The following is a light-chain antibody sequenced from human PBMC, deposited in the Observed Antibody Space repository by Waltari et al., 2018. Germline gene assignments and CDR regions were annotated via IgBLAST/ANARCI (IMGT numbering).Light chain of an antibody. J-gene: IGKJ2*01. CDR2: AAS. CDR1: QATGSS. V-gene: IGKV1-9*01. Sequence: DIRLTQSPSFLSASVGDRVTISCRASQATGSSFAWYQQKPGKAPRRLIYAASTLEGGVPPRFSGSGSGTEFTLTISSLQPEDFATYYCQQANSYPRTFGQGTKLEI. CDR3: QQANSYPRT.